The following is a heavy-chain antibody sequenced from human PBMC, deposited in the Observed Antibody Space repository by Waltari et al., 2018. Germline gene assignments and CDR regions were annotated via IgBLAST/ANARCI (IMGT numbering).Heavy chain of an antibody. V-gene: IGHV3-74*01. CDR3: ARGWLDP. CDR1: GFTFSSYW. J-gene: IGHJ5*02. CDR2: INTDGSST. Sequence: EVQLVESGGGLVQPGGSLRLSCSTPGFTFSSYWMHWVRQVPGKGLVWVSRINTDGSSTAYADSVKGRFTISRDNAKNTLYLQMSSLRAEDTAVYYCARGWLDPWGQGTLVTVSS.